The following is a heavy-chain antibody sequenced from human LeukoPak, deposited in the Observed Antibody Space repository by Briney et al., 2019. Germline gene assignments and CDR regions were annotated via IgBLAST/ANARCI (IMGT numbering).Heavy chain of an antibody. D-gene: IGHD3-3*01. J-gene: IGHJ3*02. Sequence: GASVKVSCKASGYTFTSYGISWVRQAPGQGLEWMRWISAYNGNTNYAQKLQGRVTMTTDTSTSTAYMELRSLRSDDTAVYYCARSDDFWSGSDAFDIWGQGTMVTVSS. CDR3: ARSDDFWSGSDAFDI. CDR1: GYTFTSYG. V-gene: IGHV1-18*01. CDR2: ISAYNGNT.